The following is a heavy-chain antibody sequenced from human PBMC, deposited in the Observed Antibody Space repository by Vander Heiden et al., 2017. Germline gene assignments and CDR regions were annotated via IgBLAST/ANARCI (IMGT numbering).Heavy chain of an antibody. V-gene: IGHV3-23*01. J-gene: IGHJ4*02. CDR3: AKGGGWLYYFDF. Sequence: EVQLLVPGGGLVQPGRSLRLARAASGFTFSHFAITWLRQAPGQGLEWVSAISASADRKYYANSGRGRFTVSRDNSKNTLYLQMNSLRAEDTAVYYCAKGGGWLYYFDFWGQGTLVTVSS. CDR2: ISASADRK. D-gene: IGHD3-16*01. CDR1: GFTFSHFA.